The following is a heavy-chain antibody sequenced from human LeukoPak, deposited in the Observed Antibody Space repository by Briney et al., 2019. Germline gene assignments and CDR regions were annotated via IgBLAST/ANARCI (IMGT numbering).Heavy chain of an antibody. CDR3: ARHRKLSASRNWFDP. V-gene: IGHV5-51*01. CDR1: GYSFTSYW. J-gene: IGHJ5*02. Sequence: PGESLKISCKASGYSFTSYWIAWVRQMPGKGLEWMGVIYPDDFDTRYSPSFQGQVTISADKSISTAFLQWSSLKASDTAIYYCARHRKLSASRNWFDPWGQGTLVTVSS. D-gene: IGHD1-14*01. CDR2: IYPDDFDT.